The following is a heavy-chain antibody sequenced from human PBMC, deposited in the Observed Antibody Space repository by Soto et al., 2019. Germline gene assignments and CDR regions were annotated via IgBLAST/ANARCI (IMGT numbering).Heavy chain of an antibody. CDR2: INPNSGGT. D-gene: IGHD6-19*01. CDR3: ARGTSRAVAVPYDFDY. CDR1: GYTFTGYY. J-gene: IGHJ4*02. V-gene: IGHV1-2*04. Sequence: QVQLVQSGAEVKKPGASVKVSCKASGYTFTGYYMHWVRQAPGQGLEWMGWINPNSGGTNYAQKFQGWVTMTRDPSISTAYMELSRLRSDDTAVYYCARGTSRAVAVPYDFDYWGQGTLVTVSS.